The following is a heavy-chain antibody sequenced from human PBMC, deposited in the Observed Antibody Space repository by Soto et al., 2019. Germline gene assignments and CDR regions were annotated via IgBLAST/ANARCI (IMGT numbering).Heavy chain of an antibody. Sequence: EVQLVESGGGLVQPGRSLRLSCAASGFPFDDYAMHWGRQAPGKGLEWVSGLSWNSGSIGYADSVQGLFTISRDNAKNPLYLQMNSLRAEDTALYYCAKHSHLALLSCALYWYFALSGRRTLVTVSS. CDR3: AKHSHLALLSCALYWYFAL. CDR1: GFPFDDYA. V-gene: IGHV3-9*01. D-gene: IGHD1-26*01. J-gene: IGHJ2*01. CDR2: LSWNSGSI.